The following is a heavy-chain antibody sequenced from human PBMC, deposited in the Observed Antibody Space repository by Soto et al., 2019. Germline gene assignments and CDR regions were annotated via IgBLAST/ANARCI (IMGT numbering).Heavy chain of an antibody. CDR2: IVP. J-gene: IGHJ4*02. Sequence: QVHLVQSAAEVKKPGSSVRVSCTVSGGTFGRSTIVWVRQAPEQGLECMGHIVPKYAQKFQGRVTFTADESTTTAYMDLSSLTSEDTAVYFCARDLNWALDYWGQGTLVTVSS. CDR1: GGTFGRST. CDR3: ARDLNWALDY. V-gene: IGHV1-69*01. D-gene: IGHD7-27*01.